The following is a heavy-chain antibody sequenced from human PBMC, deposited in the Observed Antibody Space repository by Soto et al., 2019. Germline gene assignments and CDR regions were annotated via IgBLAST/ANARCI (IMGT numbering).Heavy chain of an antibody. D-gene: IGHD1-26*01. CDR1: GASIRSNNR. J-gene: IGHJ4*02. Sequence: QVQLQESGPGLVKPSGTLSLTCAVSGASIRSNNRWSWVRQPPGKGLEWIGEIFHSGSTNYNPSLKTRLPISVDKSKSQFSLNLRSVTAADTAVYYCARVYSGSYSDSWGRGTLVTVSS. V-gene: IGHV4-4*02. CDR3: ARVYSGSYSDS. CDR2: IFHSGST.